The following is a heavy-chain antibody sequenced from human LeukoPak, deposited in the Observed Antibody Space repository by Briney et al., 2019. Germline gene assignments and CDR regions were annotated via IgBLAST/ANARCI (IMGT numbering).Heavy chain of an antibody. J-gene: IGHJ6*03. CDR2: INPNSGGT. V-gene: IGHV1-2*02. CDR1: GYTFTGYY. CDR3: ARGPTVITDYYYYYMDV. D-gene: IGHD4-11*01. Sequence: ASVKVSCKASGYTFTGYYIHWVRQAPGQGLEWMGWINPNSGGTNYAQKFQGRVTMTRDTSISTAYMEPSRLRSDDTAVYYCARGPTVITDYYYYYMDVWGKGTTVTVSS.